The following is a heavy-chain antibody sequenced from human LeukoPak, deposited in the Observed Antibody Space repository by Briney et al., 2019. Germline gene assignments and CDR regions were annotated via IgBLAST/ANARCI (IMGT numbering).Heavy chain of an antibody. CDR2: IKQDGSEK. J-gene: IGHJ4*02. CDR1: GFTFNSYC. CDR3: ATSRTLDH. V-gene: IGHV3-7*05. Sequence: GGSLRLSCAAAGFTFNSYCMNWVRQAPGKGLEWVANIKQDGSEKDYVDSVKGRFTISRDNAKNSLYLQMNSLRAEDTAVYYCATSRTLDHWGQGTLVTVSS.